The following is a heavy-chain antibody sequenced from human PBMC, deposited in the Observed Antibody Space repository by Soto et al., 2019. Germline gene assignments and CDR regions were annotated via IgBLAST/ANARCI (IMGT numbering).Heavy chain of an antibody. CDR3: ARTLYGDYPRIPYYFDY. Sequence: ASVKLSCEACGGSFSSYAISWVRQAPRQGLEWMGGIIPIFGTANYAQKFQGRVTITADESTSTAYMELSSLRSEDTAVYYCARTLYGDYPRIPYYFDYWGQGTLVTVSS. CDR2: IIPIFGTA. D-gene: IGHD4-17*01. CDR1: GGSFSSYA. V-gene: IGHV1-69*13. J-gene: IGHJ4*02.